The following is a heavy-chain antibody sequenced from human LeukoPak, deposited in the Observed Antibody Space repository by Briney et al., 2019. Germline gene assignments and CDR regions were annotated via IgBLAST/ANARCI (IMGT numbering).Heavy chain of an antibody. J-gene: IGHJ4*02. V-gene: IGHV3-30-3*01. D-gene: IGHD2-15*01. CDR3: AAQPCSVGRCYLDY. CDR1: GFTFSSYA. CDR2: ISYDGSNK. Sequence: GGSLRLSCAASGFTFSSYAMHWVRQAPGKGLEWVAVISYDGSNKYYADSVKGRFTISRDNSKNTLYLQMNSLGAEDTAVYYCAAQPCSVGRCYLDYWGQGTLVTVSS.